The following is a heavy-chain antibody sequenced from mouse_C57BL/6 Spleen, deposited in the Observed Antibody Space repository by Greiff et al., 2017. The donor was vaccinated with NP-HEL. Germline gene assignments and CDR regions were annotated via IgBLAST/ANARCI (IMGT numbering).Heavy chain of an antibody. CDR1: GYTFTSYW. D-gene: IGHD2-5*01. CDR2: IHPSDSDT. Sequence: QVHVKQSGAELVKPGASVKVSCKASGYTFTSYWMHWVKQRPGQGLEWIGRIHPSDSDTNYNQKFKGKATLTVDKSSSTAYMQLSSLTSEDSAVYYCAISGSNYGFFAYWGQGTLVTVSA. J-gene: IGHJ3*01. V-gene: IGHV1-74*01. CDR3: AISGSNYGFFAY.